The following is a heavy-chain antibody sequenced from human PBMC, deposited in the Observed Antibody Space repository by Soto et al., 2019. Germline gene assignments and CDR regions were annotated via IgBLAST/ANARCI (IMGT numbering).Heavy chain of an antibody. Sequence: QVQLQESGPGLVKPSETLSLTCTVSGGSITSYYWSWIRQPPGKGLEWIGYVFHSGITCYNPSLKSRVTISVDASKNLFSLKLISVTAADTAVYYCARDQNGSPYFDYWGQGTLVTVSS. D-gene: IGHD1-26*01. V-gene: IGHV4-59*01. J-gene: IGHJ4*02. CDR1: GGSITSYY. CDR3: ARDQNGSPYFDY. CDR2: VFHSGIT.